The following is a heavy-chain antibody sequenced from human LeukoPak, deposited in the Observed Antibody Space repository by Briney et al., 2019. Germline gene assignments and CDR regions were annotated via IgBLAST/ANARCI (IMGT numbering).Heavy chain of an antibody. CDR3: AKFLPTHIVVANYYFDY. V-gene: IGHV3-23*01. D-gene: IGHD2-21*01. J-gene: IGHJ4*02. CDR2: ISGSGGST. CDR1: GYTFSSYA. Sequence: GGSLRVSCAASGYTFSSYAMSWVRQAPGQGLEWVSSISGSGGSTYYADSVKGRFTISRDNSKNTLYLQMNSLRAEDTAVYYCAKFLPTHIVVANYYFDYWGQGTLVTVSS.